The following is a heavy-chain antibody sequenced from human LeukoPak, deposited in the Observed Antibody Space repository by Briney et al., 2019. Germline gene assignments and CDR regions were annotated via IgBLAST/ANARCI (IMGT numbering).Heavy chain of an antibody. J-gene: IGHJ4*02. CDR1: GFTFSSYW. D-gene: IGHD3-22*01. V-gene: IGHV3-74*01. CDR2: INSDGSST. CDR3: ARDQHLEYYYDSSGYPDY. Sequence: GGSLRLSCAASGFTFSSYWMHWVRQAPGKGLVWVSRINSDGSSTSYADSVKGRFTISRDNAKNTLYLQMNSLRAEDTAVYYCARDQHLEYYYDSSGYPDYWGQGTLVTVSS.